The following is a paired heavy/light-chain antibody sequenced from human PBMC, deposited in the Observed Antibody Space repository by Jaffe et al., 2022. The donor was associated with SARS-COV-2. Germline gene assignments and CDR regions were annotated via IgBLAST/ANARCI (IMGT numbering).Light chain of an antibody. CDR3: GSYTSNTTPYV. V-gene: IGLV2-14*01. J-gene: IGLJ1*01. CDR1: SSDVGGYNY. Sequence: QSALTQPASVSGSPGQSITISCTGTSSDVGGYNYVSWYQQHPGKAPKLMIYDVNSRPSGVSNRFSGSKSGNTASLTISGLQAEDEADYYCGSYTSNTTPYVFGSGTKVTVL. CDR2: DVN.
Heavy chain of an antibody. CDR3: ARILCSSTSCYRRGGAAAGTFDY. CDR2: IYYSGNT. Sequence: QVQLQESGPGLVRPSETLSLSCTVSGDSISSFYWSWIRQPPGKGLEWIAYIYYSGNTNYNPSLKSRVTISVDTSKNQFSLKLNSVTVADTAVYYCARILCSSTSCYRRGGAAAGTFDYWGQGTLATVSS. CDR1: GDSISSFY. J-gene: IGHJ4*02. D-gene: IGHD2-2*02. V-gene: IGHV4-59*01.